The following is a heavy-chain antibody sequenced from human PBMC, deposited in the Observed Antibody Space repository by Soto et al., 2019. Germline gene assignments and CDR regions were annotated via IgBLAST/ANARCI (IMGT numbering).Heavy chain of an antibody. Sequence: GGSLRLSCAASGFTFSSYGMHWVRQAPGKGLEWVAVISYDGSNKYYADSVKGRFTISRDNSKNTLYLQMNSLRAEDTAVYYCVEEGNGMDGWGQGTTVTVSS. V-gene: IGHV3-30*03. CDR2: ISYDGSNK. CDR3: VEEGNGMDG. CDR1: GFTFSSYG. J-gene: IGHJ6*02.